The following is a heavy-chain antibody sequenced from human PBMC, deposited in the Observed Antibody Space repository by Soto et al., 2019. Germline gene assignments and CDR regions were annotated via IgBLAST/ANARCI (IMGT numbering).Heavy chain of an antibody. J-gene: IGHJ6*02. V-gene: IGHV1-3*01. CDR1: GYTFTSYA. D-gene: IGHD5-12*01. CDR2: INAGNGNT. CDR3: AREEGGYSGYDSDYYYGMDV. Sequence: QVQLVQSGAEVKKPGASVKVSCKASGYTFTSYAMHWVRQAPGQRLEWMGWINAGNGNTKYSQKFQGRVTITRDTSARTAYMELSSLRSEDTAVYYCAREEGGYSGYDSDYYYGMDVWGQGTTVTVSS.